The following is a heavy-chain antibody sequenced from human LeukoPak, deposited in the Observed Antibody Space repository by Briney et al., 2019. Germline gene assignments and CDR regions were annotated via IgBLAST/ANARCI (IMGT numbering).Heavy chain of an antibody. D-gene: IGHD2-21*01. CDR2: IYSGGST. J-gene: IGHJ4*02. V-gene: IGHV3-53*01. Sequence: PGGSLRLSCAASGFTVSSNFLSWVRQPPGKGPEWVSDIYSGGSTYYADSVKGRFTISRDNSKNTLYLQMNSLRAEDTAVYYCTRGGGGSFPHYWGQGTLVTVSS. CDR3: TRGGGGSFPHY. CDR1: GFTVSSNF.